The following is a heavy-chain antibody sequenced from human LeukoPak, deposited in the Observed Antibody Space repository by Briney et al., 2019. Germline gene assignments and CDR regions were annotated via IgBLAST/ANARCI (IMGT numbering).Heavy chain of an antibody. CDR3: ARLVVTGTTIKH. Sequence: SETLSLTCTVSGGSISSSSYYWGWIRQPPGKGLEWIGSIYYSGSTYYNPSLKSRVTISVDTSKNQFSLKLSSVTAADTAVYYCARLVVTGTTIKHWGQGTLVTVSS. J-gene: IGHJ4*02. V-gene: IGHV4-39*01. D-gene: IGHD1-7*01. CDR1: GGSISSSSYY. CDR2: IYYSGST.